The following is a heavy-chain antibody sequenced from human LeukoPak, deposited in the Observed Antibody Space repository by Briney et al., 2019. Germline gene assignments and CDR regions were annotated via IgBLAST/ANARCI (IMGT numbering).Heavy chain of an antibody. V-gene: IGHV3-21*01. CDR2: ISSSGTYI. J-gene: IGHJ4*02. D-gene: IGHD5-18*01. CDR3: ARDLSGIAGYTYGRGIDY. CDR1: GFTFSSYS. Sequence: GGSLRLSCAASGFTFSSYSMNWVRQAPGKGLEWVSSISSSGTYIYYADSLKGRFTISRDNAKNSLYLQMNSLRAEDTAVYYCARDLSGIAGYTYGRGIDYWGQGTLVTVSS.